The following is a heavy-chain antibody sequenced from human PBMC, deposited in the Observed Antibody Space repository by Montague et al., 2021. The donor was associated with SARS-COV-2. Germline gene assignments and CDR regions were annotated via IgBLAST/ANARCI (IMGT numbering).Heavy chain of an antibody. D-gene: IGHD3-22*01. CDR2: IYYSGNT. Sequence: SETLSLTCTVSGGSISSSGYYWGWIRQPPGEGLEWIGSIYYSGNTYYSPSLQSRVTISVDTSKNQFSLRLNSMTAADTAVYYCARLPPYRFNSNGHYYNAVDIWGQGTMVTVSS. V-gene: IGHV4-39*01. CDR1: GGSISSSGYY. J-gene: IGHJ3*02. CDR3: ARLPPYRFNSNGHYYNAVDI.